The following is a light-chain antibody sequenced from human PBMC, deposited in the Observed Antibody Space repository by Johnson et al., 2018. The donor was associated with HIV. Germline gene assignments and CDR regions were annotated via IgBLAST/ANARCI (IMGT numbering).Light chain of an antibody. CDR1: SSNIGNNY. Sequence: AVLTQPPSVSAAPGQKVTISCSGSSSNIGNNYVSWYQQLPGRAPKLLIYDNNKRPSGIPDRFSGSKSGTSATLGITGLQTGDEADYYCGTWDISLRVGFFRTGTKVTVL. V-gene: IGLV1-51*01. CDR2: DNN. J-gene: IGLJ1*01. CDR3: GTWDISLRVGF.